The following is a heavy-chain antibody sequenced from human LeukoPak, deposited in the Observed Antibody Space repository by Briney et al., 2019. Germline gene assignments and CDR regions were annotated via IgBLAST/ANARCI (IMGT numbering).Heavy chain of an antibody. CDR3: AKDQRFGDLDDY. CDR1: GFTFSSYS. D-gene: IGHD3-10*01. J-gene: IGHJ4*02. V-gene: IGHV3-23*01. CDR2: ISGSGGRT. Sequence: PGGSLRLSCAASGFTFSSYSMSWVRQAPGKGLEWVSDISGSGGRTYYADSVKGRFTISRDNSKNTLYLQINSLRAEDTAVYYCAKDQRFGDLDDYRGQGTLVTVSS.